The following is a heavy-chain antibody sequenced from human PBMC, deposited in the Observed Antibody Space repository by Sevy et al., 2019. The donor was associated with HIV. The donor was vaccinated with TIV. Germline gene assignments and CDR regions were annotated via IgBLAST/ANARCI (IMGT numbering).Heavy chain of an antibody. CDR2: INPSGGST. V-gene: IGHV1-46*01. CDR1: GYTISTYY. CDR3: AREEWLKFFDY. J-gene: IGHJ4*02. Sequence: ASVKVSCKASGYTISTYYMHWVRQAPGQGLEWMGIINPSGGSTDYAQKFQCRVSMTRDTSTSTVYMELSSLRSEDTAVYYCAREEWLKFFDYWGQGTLVTVSS. D-gene: IGHD3-3*01.